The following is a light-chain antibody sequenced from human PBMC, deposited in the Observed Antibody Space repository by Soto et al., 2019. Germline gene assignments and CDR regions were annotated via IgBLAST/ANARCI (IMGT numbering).Light chain of an antibody. CDR2: GAS. V-gene: IGKV3-20*01. CDR3: QQYGSSPPLT. CDR1: QSVSNNY. Sequence: ESVWTQSPGTLSLSHGERATLSCRASQSVSNNYLAWYQQKPGQAPRLLIYGASNRATGIPDRFSGSGSGTDFTLTISRLEPEDFAVYYCQQYGSSPPLTFGPGTKVDVK. J-gene: IGKJ3*01.